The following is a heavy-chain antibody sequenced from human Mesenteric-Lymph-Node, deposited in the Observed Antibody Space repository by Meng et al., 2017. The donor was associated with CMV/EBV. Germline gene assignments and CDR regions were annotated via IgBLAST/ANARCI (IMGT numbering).Heavy chain of an antibody. CDR1: GFTFSSYS. CDR2: ITSSSETI. V-gene: IGHV3-48*04. J-gene: IGHJ5*02. Sequence: GESLKISCSASGFTFSSYSMSWVRQAPGKGLEWVSSITSSSETIYYADSVKGRFTIPRDNAKNSLHLQMNSLRADDTAVYYCARDLQLSTWGQGTLVTVSS. D-gene: IGHD2-2*01. CDR3: ARDLQLST.